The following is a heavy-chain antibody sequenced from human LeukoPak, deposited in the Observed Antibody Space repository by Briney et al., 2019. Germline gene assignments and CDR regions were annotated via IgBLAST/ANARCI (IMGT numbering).Heavy chain of an antibody. Sequence: GGSLRLSCAASGFTFSSYSMNWVRQAPGKGLEWVSSISSSSSYIYYADSVKGRFTISRDNAKNSLYLQMNSLRAEDTAVYYCARGGVRGVPFDYWGQGTLVTVSS. V-gene: IGHV3-21*01. J-gene: IGHJ4*02. CDR3: ARGGVRGVPFDY. CDR1: GFTFSSYS. D-gene: IGHD3-10*01. CDR2: ISSSSSYI.